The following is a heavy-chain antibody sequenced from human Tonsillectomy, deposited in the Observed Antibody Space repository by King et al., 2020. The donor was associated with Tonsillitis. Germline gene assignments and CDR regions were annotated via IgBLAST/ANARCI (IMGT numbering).Heavy chain of an antibody. CDR3: ARPEGGYDSSNDVFDI. CDR2: ISSSSSTI. Sequence: QLVESGGGLVQPGGSLRLSCAASGFTFSSYSMNWVRQAPGKGLEWGSYISSSSSTIYYADSVKGRFTISRDNAKNSLYLQMNSLRAEDTAVYYCARPEGGYDSSNDVFDIWGQGTMVTVSS. D-gene: IGHD3-22*01. CDR1: GFTFSSYS. V-gene: IGHV3-48*01. J-gene: IGHJ3*02.